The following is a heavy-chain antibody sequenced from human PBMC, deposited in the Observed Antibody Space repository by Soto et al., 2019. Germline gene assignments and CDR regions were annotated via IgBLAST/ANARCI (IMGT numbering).Heavy chain of an antibody. CDR3: AKDGKYYDFWSGYYKGYYYYMDV. CDR1: GFTFSSYG. J-gene: IGHJ6*03. Sequence: PGGSLRLSCAASGFTFSSYGMHWVRQAPGKGLEWVAVISYDGSNKYYADSVKGRFTISRDNSKNTLYLQMNSLRAEDTAVYYCAKDGKYYDFWSGYYKGYYYYMDVWGKGTTVTVSS. CDR2: ISYDGSNK. V-gene: IGHV3-30*18. D-gene: IGHD3-3*01.